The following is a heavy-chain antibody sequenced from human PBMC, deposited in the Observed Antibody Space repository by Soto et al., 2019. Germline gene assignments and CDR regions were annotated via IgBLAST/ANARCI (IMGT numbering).Heavy chain of an antibody. CDR3: VRDRGYTMDV. Sequence: QPGGSLRLSCSASGFTFSSYWMHWVRQAPGKGLVWVSVINGDGSTTAYADSVKGRFTISRDSAKNTLYMQMNSLRAEDTAVYYCVRDRGYTMDVWGQGTTVTVSS. CDR1: GFTFSSYW. V-gene: IGHV3-74*01. CDR2: INGDGSTT. J-gene: IGHJ6*02. D-gene: IGHD1-1*01.